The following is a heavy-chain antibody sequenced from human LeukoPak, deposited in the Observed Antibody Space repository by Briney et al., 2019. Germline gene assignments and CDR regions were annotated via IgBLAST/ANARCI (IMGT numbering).Heavy chain of an antibody. Sequence: GGSLRLSCAASGFTFSSYWMSWVGQAPGKGLEWVANIKQDGSEKYYVDSVKGRFTISRDNAKNSLYLQMNSLRAEDTAVYYCARVAPDCSSTRCYTWYYYYYMDVWGKGTTVTVSS. CDR2: IKQDGSEK. J-gene: IGHJ6*03. V-gene: IGHV3-7*01. CDR1: GFTFSSYW. D-gene: IGHD2-2*02. CDR3: ARVAPDCSSTRCYTWYYYYYMDV.